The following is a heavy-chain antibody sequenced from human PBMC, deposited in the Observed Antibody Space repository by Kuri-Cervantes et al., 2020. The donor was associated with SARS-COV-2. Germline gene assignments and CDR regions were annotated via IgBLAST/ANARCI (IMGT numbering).Heavy chain of an antibody. V-gene: IGHV2-26*01. CDR2: IFSNDEK. CDR3: AHSSMVRGVDAFDI. D-gene: IGHD3-10*01. Sequence: SGPTLVKPTETLTLTCTVSGFSLSNARMGVSWIRQPPGKALEWLAHIFSNDEKSYSTSLKSRLTISKDTSKSQVVLTMTNMDPVDTATYYCAHSSMVRGVDAFDIWGQGTMVTVSS. CDR1: GFSLSNARMG. J-gene: IGHJ3*02.